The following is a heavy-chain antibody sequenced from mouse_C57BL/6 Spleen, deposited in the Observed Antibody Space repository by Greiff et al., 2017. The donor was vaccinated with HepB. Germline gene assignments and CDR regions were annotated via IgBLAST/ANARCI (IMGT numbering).Heavy chain of an antibody. CDR3: ARGSSWFAH. J-gene: IGHJ3*01. CDR1: GFSLTSYG. Sequence: VKLQESGPGLVAPSQRLSITCTVSGFSLTSYGVHWVRQPPGKGLEWLVVIWSDGSTTYNSALKSRLSISKDNSNSQVFLKMNSLQTDDTSVYYCARGSSWFAHWGQGTLVTVSA. CDR2: IWSDGST. V-gene: IGHV2-6*03.